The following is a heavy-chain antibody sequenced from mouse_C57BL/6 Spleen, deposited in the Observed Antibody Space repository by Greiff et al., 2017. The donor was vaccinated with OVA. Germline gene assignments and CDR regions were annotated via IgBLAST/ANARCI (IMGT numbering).Heavy chain of an antibody. D-gene: IGHD2-12*01. CDR3: ARLRRGGNFDY. V-gene: IGHV1-85*01. Sequence: QVQLQQSGPELVKPGASVKLSCKASGYTFTSYDINWVKQRPGQGLEWIGWSYPRDGSNKYNEKLKGKATLTVDTSSSTAYMELHSLTSEDAAVYFCARLRRGGNFDYWGQGTTLTVSS. CDR2: SYPRDGSN. J-gene: IGHJ2*01. CDR1: GYTFTSYD.